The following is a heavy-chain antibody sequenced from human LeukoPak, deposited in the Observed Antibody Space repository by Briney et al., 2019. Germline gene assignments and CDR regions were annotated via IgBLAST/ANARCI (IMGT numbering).Heavy chain of an antibody. J-gene: IGHJ3*02. Sequence: GGSLRLSCAASGFTFSSYSMNWVRQAPGKGLEWVSSISSSSSYIYYADSVKGRFTISRDNAKNSLYLQMNSLRAEDTAVYYCATLAGYGSGSYYPDAFDIWGQGTMVTVSS. CDR3: ATLAGYGSGSYYPDAFDI. CDR1: GFTFSSYS. V-gene: IGHV3-21*01. D-gene: IGHD3-10*01. CDR2: ISSSSSYI.